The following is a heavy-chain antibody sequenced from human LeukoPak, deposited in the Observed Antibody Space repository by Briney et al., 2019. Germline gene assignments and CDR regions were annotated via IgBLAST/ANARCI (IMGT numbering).Heavy chain of an antibody. CDR2: IYYSGST. D-gene: IGHD3-10*01. Sequence: SETLSLTCTVSGGSISSYYWRWIRQPPGKGLEWIGHIYYSGSTHYNPSLKGRVTISVDTSKNQFSLKLSSVPAADTAVYYCARHVGNSGSGSYLTSFDYWGQGTLVTVSS. V-gene: IGHV4-59*08. J-gene: IGHJ4*02. CDR3: ARHVGNSGSGSYLTSFDY. CDR1: GGSISSYY.